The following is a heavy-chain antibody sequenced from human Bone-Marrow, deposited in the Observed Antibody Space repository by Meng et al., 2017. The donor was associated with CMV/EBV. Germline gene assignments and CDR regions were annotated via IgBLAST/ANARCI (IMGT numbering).Heavy chain of an antibody. CDR2: IYYSGST. J-gene: IGHJ3*02. V-gene: IGHV4-30-4*08. Sequence: SETLSLTCTVSGGSISSSSYYWSWIRQPPGKGLEWIGYIYYSGSTYYNPSLKSRVTISVDTSKNQFSLKLSSVTAADTAVYYCATREGSSGYAGVAFDIWGQGTMVTVSS. CDR3: ATREGSSGYAGVAFDI. CDR1: GGSISSSSYY. D-gene: IGHD5-12*01.